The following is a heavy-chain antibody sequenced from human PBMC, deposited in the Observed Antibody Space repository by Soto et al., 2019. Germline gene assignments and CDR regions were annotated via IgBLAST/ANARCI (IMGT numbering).Heavy chain of an antibody. CDR3: AARYCSGGSCYSVGAFDI. V-gene: IGHV3-53*04. Sequence: GGSLRLSCAASGFTVSSNYMSWVRQAPGKGLEWVSVIYSGGSTYYADSVKGRFTIPRHNSKNTLYLQMNSLRAEDTAVYYCAARYCSGGSCYSVGAFDIWGQGTMVTVSS. CDR1: GFTVSSNY. D-gene: IGHD2-15*01. J-gene: IGHJ3*02. CDR2: IYSGGST.